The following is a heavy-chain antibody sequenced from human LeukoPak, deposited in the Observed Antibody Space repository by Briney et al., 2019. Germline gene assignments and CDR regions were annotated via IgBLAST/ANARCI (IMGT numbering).Heavy chain of an antibody. J-gene: IGHJ4*02. D-gene: IGHD6-25*01. CDR1: GGSISSYY. CDR2: IYYSGST. CDR3: ARGYSSDLFDY. V-gene: IGHV4-59*01. Sequence: SETLSLTCTVSGGSISSYYWSWIRQPPGKGLEWIGHIYYSGSTNYNPSLKSRVTISVDTSKNQFSLKLSSVTAADTAVYYCARGYSSDLFDYWGQGTLVTVSS.